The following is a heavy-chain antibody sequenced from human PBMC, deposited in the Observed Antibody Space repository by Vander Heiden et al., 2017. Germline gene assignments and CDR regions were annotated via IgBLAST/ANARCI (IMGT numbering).Heavy chain of an antibody. CDR1: GGSISSSSYY. CDR2: IYYSGST. D-gene: IGHD6-19*01. V-gene: IGHV4-39*01. J-gene: IGHJ4*02. Sequence: QLQLQESGPGLVKPSETLSLTSTVSGGSISSSSYYWGWIRQPPGKGLEWIGSIYYSGSTYYNPSLKSRVTISVDTSKNQFSLKLSSVTAADTAVYYCARRRHNVLGWYGDYYFDYWGQGTLVTVSS. CDR3: ARRRHNVLGWYGDYYFDY.